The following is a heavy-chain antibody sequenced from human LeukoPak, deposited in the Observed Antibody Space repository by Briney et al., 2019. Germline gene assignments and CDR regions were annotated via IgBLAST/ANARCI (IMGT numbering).Heavy chain of an antibody. CDR2: ISYDGSNK. CDR1: GFTFDDYA. V-gene: IGHV3-30*18. D-gene: IGHD6-19*01. Sequence: GGSLRLSCAASGFTFDDYAMHWVRQAPGKGLEWVAVISYDGSNKYYADSVKGRFTISRDNSKNTLYLQMNSLRAEDTAVYYCAKETGYSSGWSRKGSYYYGMDVWGQGTTVTVSS. J-gene: IGHJ6*02. CDR3: AKETGYSSGWSRKGSYYYGMDV.